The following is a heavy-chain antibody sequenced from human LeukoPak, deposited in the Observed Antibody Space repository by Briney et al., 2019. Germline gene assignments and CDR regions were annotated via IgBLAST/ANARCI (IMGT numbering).Heavy chain of an antibody. D-gene: IGHD1/OR15-1a*01. Sequence: PGGSLRLSCAASGFTFSSYAMSWVRQAPGKGLEWVSAISGSGGSTYYADSVKGRFTISRDNSKNTLYLQMNSLRAEDTAVYYCAKPNKKNIGLGVVFDLWGQGTLVTVSS. V-gene: IGHV3-23*01. CDR1: GFTFSSYA. J-gene: IGHJ4*02. CDR3: AKPNKKNIGLGVVFDL. CDR2: ISGSGGST.